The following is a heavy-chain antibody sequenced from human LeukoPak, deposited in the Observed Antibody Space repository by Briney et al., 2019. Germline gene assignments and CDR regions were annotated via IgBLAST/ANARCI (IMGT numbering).Heavy chain of an antibody. CDR3: ARVMGASWFFYLDV. V-gene: IGHV4-39*07. D-gene: IGHD3-16*02. Sequence: SETLSLTCTVSGGSISSSDYYWGWIRQPPGRGLEWIGSIYYSGSTYYNPSLESRVTMSIDKSNNQLSLKLNSVTAADTAVYYCARVMGASWFFYLDVWGKGTTVTVSS. CDR1: GGSISSSDYY. CDR2: IYYSGST. J-gene: IGHJ6*03.